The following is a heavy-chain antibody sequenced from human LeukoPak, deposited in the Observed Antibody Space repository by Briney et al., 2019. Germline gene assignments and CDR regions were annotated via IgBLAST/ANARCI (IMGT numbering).Heavy chain of an antibody. CDR3: ARQDSSSWYYFDY. CDR2: INHSGST. CDR1: GGSFSGYY. V-gene: IGHV4-34*01. D-gene: IGHD6-13*01. Sequence: SETLSLTCAVYGGSFSGYYWSWIRQPPGKGLEWIGEINHSGSTNYNPSLKSRVTISVDTSKNQFSLKLSSVTAADTAVYYCARQDSSSWYYFDYWGQGTLVTVSS. J-gene: IGHJ4*02.